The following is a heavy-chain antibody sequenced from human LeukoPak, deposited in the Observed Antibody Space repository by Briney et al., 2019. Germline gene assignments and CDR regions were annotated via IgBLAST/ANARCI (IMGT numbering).Heavy chain of an antibody. J-gene: IGHJ4*02. Sequence: SETLSLTCTVSGYSISSGYYWGWIRQPPGKGLEWIGEINHSGSTNYNPSLKSRVTISVDTSKNQFSLKLSSVTAADTAVYYCARLGEWGNNNSPFWGQGTLVTVSS. D-gene: IGHD3-16*01. CDR3: ARLGEWGNNNSPF. V-gene: IGHV4-38-2*02. CDR2: INHSGST. CDR1: GYSISSGYY.